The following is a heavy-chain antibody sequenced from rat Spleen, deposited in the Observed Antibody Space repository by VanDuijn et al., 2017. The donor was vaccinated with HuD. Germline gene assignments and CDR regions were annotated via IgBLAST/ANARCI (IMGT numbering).Heavy chain of an antibody. CDR2: ISSDGGSA. V-gene: IGHV5-29*01. J-gene: IGHJ3*01. CDR1: GFTFSNSG. Sequence: EVKLVESGGGLVQPGRSLKLSCAASGFTFSNSGMAWVRQAPTKGLEWVATISSDGGSAYYRDSVKGRFTVSRENAKSPLYFLMDSLRSEDTSTYYCARPTEGIALFAYWVQGTLVTVSS. D-gene: IGHD1-11*01. CDR3: ARPTEGIALFAY.